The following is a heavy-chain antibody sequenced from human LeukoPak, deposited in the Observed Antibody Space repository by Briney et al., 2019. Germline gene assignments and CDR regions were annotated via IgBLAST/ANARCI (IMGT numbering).Heavy chain of an antibody. CDR1: GYTFTGYC. D-gene: IGHD3-22*01. J-gene: IGHJ4*02. Sequence: ASVEVSCKASGYTFTGYCMHWVRQAPGQGLEWMGWINPNSGGTNYAQKFQGRVTMTRDTSISTAYMELSRLRSDDTAVYYCARVNYYDSSGYRNYFDYWGQGTLVTVSS. V-gene: IGHV1-2*02. CDR2: INPNSGGT. CDR3: ARVNYYDSSGYRNYFDY.